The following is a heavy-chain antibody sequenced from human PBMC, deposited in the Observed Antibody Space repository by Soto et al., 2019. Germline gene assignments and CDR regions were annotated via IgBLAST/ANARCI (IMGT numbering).Heavy chain of an antibody. CDR2: IYPGDSDT. Sequence: EVQLVQSGAEVKKPGESLKISCKGSGYSFTSYWIGWVRQMPGKGLEWMGIIYPGDSDTRYSPSFQGQVTISADKSISTAYRQWSSLKAPDTAMYYCAGGGVRGVITRTRDYYGMDVWGQGTTVTVSS. CDR3: AGGGVRGVITRTRDYYGMDV. J-gene: IGHJ6*02. D-gene: IGHD3-10*01. V-gene: IGHV5-51*01. CDR1: GYSFTSYW.